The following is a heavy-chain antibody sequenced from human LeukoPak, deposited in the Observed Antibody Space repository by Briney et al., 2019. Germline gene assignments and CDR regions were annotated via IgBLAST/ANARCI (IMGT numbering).Heavy chain of an antibody. CDR2: ISYDGSNK. V-gene: IGHV3-30*18. CDR1: GFSFSSDG. D-gene: IGHD6-19*01. CDR3: AKDSYGYSSGGPLFDY. Sequence: GGSLRVSCAASGFSFSSDGMHWVRQAPGKGLEWVAIISYDGSNKYYADSVKGRFTISRDNSKNTLSLQMNSLRPEDTAVYYCAKDSYGYSSGGPLFDYWGQGTLVTVTS. J-gene: IGHJ4*02.